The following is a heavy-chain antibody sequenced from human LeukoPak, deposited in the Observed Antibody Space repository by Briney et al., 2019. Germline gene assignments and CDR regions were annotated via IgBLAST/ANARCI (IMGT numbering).Heavy chain of an antibody. Sequence: SVKVSCKASGGTFSSYAISWVRQAPGQGLEWMGGIIPIFGTANYAQKFQGRVTITADKSTSTAYMELSSLRSEDTAVYYCARDFGIGSGPAGFDYWGQGTLVTVSS. CDR1: GGTFSSYA. J-gene: IGHJ4*02. V-gene: IGHV1-69*06. CDR3: ARDFGIGSGPAGFDY. CDR2: IIPIFGTA. D-gene: IGHD2-15*01.